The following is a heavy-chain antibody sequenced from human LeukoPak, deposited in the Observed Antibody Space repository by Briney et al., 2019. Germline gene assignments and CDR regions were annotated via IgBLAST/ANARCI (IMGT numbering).Heavy chain of an antibody. CDR3: ARGSCSSTSCFMDV. V-gene: IGHV1-3*01. J-gene: IGHJ6*02. Sequence: GASVKVSCKASEYTFSSYSIHWVRQAPGQRLEWMGWINAGKGNTKYSQKLQGRVTITGDTSASTAYMELSNLRSEDTAVYYCARGSCSSTSCFMDVWGQGTTVTVSS. CDR2: INAGKGNT. CDR1: EYTFSSYS. D-gene: IGHD2-2*01.